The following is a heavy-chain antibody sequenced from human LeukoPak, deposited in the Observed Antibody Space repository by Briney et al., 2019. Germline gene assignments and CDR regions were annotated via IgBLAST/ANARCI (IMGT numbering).Heavy chain of an antibody. D-gene: IGHD3-22*01. CDR3: ARLTYDSSGYYYYGGDDY. Sequence: SETLSLTCTVSGGSVSSSSYYWGWIRQPPGKGLEWIGSIYYSGSTYYNPSLKSRVTISVDTSKNQFSLKLSSVTAADTAVYYCARLTYDSSGYYYYGGDDYWGQGTLVTVSS. J-gene: IGHJ4*02. V-gene: IGHV4-39*01. CDR1: GGSVSSSSYY. CDR2: IYYSGST.